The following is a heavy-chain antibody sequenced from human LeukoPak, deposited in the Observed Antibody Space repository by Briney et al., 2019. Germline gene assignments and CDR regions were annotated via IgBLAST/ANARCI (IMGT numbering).Heavy chain of an antibody. D-gene: IGHD3-10*01. CDR2: ISYDGSNK. Sequence: GGSLRLSCAASGFTFSSYSMNWVRQAPGKGLEWVAVISYDGSNKYYADSVKGRFTISRDNSKNTLYLQMNSLRAEDTAVYYCARVPLWFGELWGIDYWGQGTLVTVSS. J-gene: IGHJ4*02. CDR1: GFTFSSYS. V-gene: IGHV3-30*03. CDR3: ARVPLWFGELWGIDY.